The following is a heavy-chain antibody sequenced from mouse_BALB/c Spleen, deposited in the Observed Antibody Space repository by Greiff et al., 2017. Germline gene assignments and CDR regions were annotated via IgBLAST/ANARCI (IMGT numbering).Heavy chain of an antibody. Sequence: EVQLQQSGAELVKPGASVKLSCTASGFNIKDTYMHWVKQRPEQGLEWIGRIDPANGNTKYDPKFQGKATITADTSSNTAYLQLSSLTSEDTAVYYCARGIYYDYNYAMDYWGQGTSVTVSS. V-gene: IGHV14-3*02. CDR2: IDPANGNT. J-gene: IGHJ4*01. CDR3: ARGIYYDYNYAMDY. CDR1: GFNIKDTY. D-gene: IGHD2-4*01.